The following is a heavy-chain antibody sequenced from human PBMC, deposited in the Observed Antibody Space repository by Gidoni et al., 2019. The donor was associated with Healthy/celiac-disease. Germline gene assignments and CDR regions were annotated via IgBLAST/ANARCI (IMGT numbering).Heavy chain of an antibody. Sequence: QVQLVESGGGVVQPGRSLRLSCAASGFTFSSYGMYWVRQAPGKGLEWVAVISYDGSNKYYADSVKGRFTITRDNSKNTLYLQMNSLRAEDTAVYYCAKVGRRSVYYGMDVWGQGTTVTVSS. CDR2: ISYDGSNK. CDR3: AKVGRRSVYYGMDV. CDR1: GFTFSSYG. D-gene: IGHD3-10*01. V-gene: IGHV3-30*18. J-gene: IGHJ6*02.